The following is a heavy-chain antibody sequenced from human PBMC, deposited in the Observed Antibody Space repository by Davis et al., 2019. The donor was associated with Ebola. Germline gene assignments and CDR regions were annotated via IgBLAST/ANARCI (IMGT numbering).Heavy chain of an antibody. CDR3: AKDPGGHSGESDY. Sequence: SVKVSCKASGYTFTSYGISWVRQAPGQGLEWMGGIIPMFATANYAQKFQGRVTITADESMSTAYIELSSLRPEDTAMYYCAKDPGGHSGESDYWGQGTLVIVSS. J-gene: IGHJ4*02. CDR2: IIPMFATA. V-gene: IGHV1-69*13. D-gene: IGHD2-15*01. CDR1: GYTFTSYG.